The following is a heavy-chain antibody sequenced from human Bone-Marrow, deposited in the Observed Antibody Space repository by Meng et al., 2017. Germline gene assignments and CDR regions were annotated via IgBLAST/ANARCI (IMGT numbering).Heavy chain of an antibody. CDR2: TYYRSKWYN. V-gene: IGHV6-1*01. CDR1: GDSVSSNSAA. CDR3: ARDHWNYYYAMDV. D-gene: IGHD1-1*01. J-gene: IGHJ6*02. Sequence: SETLSLTCAISGDSVSSNSAAWNWLRQSPSRGLEWLGRTYYRSKWYNDYAVSVKSRITINPDTSKNQFSLQLNSVTPEDTAVFYCARDHWNYYYAMDVWGQGTTVTVSS.